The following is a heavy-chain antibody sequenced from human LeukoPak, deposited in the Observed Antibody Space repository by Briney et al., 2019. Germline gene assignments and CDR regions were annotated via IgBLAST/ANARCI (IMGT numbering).Heavy chain of an antibody. CDR2: IRSKAYGGTT. CDR1: GFTFGDYA. D-gene: IGHD6-13*01. Sequence: GSLRLSCTASGFTFGDYAMSWVRQAPGKGLEWVGFIRSKAYGGTTEYAASVKGRFTISRDDSKSIAYLQMNSLKTEDTAVYYCTRDRDPGYSSSWYDYWGQGTLVTVSS. V-gene: IGHV3-49*04. CDR3: TRDRDPGYSSSWYDY. J-gene: IGHJ4*02.